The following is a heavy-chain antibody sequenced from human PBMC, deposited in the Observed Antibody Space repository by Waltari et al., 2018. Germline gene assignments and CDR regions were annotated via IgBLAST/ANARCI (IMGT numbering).Heavy chain of an antibody. J-gene: IGHJ4*02. V-gene: IGHV3-49*04. CDR2: IRNQAYGRRA. Sequence: EVQLVESGGGLVQPGQSLRLSCTTSGFSFGVYVMTLVRQAAGKGLEWVGFIRNQAYGRRAEYAASVKGMFTISRDDSEGNVYLEMNSLRTEDTAVYFCTRNVFSDYWGQGSLVTVSS. CDR3: TRNVFSDY. CDR1: GFSFGVYV.